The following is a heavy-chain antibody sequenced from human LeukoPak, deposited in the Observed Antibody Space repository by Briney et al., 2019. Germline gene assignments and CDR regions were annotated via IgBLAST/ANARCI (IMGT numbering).Heavy chain of an antibody. J-gene: IGHJ5*02. D-gene: IGHD5-18*01. CDR3: ARRGSSYGISGANWFDP. V-gene: IGHV5-51*01. CDR1: GYSFTTYW. Sequence: EPLQISCPRSGYSFTTYWIGWLRQIPAQGLEWMGIIYPGDSDTRYSPSLQGQVTISADKSISTAYLQWSSLKASDTAIYYCARRGSSYGISGANWFDPWGQGTLVTVSS. CDR2: IYPGDSDT.